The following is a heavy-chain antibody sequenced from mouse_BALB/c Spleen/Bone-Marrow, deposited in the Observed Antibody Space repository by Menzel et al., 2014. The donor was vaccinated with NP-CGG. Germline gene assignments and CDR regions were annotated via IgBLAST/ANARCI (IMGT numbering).Heavy chain of an antibody. CDR1: GYSFTNYL. D-gene: IGHD4-1*01. J-gene: IGHJ4*01. CDR3: ARNLGPPYARNY. V-gene: IGHV1-54*01. Sequence: QVQLKESGADLVRPGTSVKVSCKASGYSFTNYLIEWVKQRPGQGLEWIGVINPGSGATNYNEKFKGKATLTADKSSSTAYMQLSGLTSDDFAVYCCARNLGPPYARNYWGKGATIAVS. CDR2: INPGSGAT.